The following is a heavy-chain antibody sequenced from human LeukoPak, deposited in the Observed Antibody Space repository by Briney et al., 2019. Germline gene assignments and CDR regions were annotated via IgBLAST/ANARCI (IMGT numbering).Heavy chain of an antibody. V-gene: IGHV4-59*01. D-gene: IGHD2-2*02. Sequence: SETLSLTCSVSGGSISSYYCTWIRQTPGKGLEWIGYMSYSGSTNYNPSLKSRVAISVDTSKNQFSLKLSSVTAADTAVYYCARETYCSSITCYNVVDAFDIWGQGTMVTVSS. CDR2: MSYSGST. CDR1: GGSISSYY. J-gene: IGHJ3*02. CDR3: ARETYCSSITCYNVVDAFDI.